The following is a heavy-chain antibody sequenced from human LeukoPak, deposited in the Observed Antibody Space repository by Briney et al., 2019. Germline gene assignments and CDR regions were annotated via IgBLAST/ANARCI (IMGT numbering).Heavy chain of an antibody. Sequence: GGSLRLSCAASGFSFDDYAMHWVRQAPGKGLEWVSGISWNSGNIVYADSVKGRFTISRDNAKNSLYLQMNSLRADDTALYYCAKDTRGYSYGSYFDYWGQGTLVTVSS. CDR3: AKDTRGYSYGSYFDY. V-gene: IGHV3-9*01. J-gene: IGHJ4*02. CDR1: GFSFDDYA. CDR2: ISWNSGNI. D-gene: IGHD5-18*01.